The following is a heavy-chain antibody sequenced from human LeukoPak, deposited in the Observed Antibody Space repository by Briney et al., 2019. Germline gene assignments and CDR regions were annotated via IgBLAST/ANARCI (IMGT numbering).Heavy chain of an antibody. V-gene: IGHV4-31*03. D-gene: IGHD2/OR15-2a*01. Sequence: SETLSLTCIVSGGSISSSGYYWSWIRQHPGKGLEWIGYIYYSGSTYYNPSLKSRVTISVDTSKNQFSLKLSSVTAADTAVYYCARGSFLNYFDYWGQGTLVTVSS. CDR3: ARGSFLNYFDY. J-gene: IGHJ4*02. CDR2: IYYSGST. CDR1: GGSISSSGYY.